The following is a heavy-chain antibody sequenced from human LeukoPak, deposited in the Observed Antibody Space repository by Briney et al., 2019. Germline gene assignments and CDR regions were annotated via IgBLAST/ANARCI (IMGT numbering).Heavy chain of an antibody. CDR2: INTNTGNP. J-gene: IGHJ4*02. CDR1: GYTFTSYA. CDR3: ARDYDSSGYYYYFDY. V-gene: IGHV7-4-1*02. Sequence: ASVTVSCKASGYTFTSYAMNWVRQAPGQGLEWMGWINTNTGNPTYAQGFTGRFVFSLDTSVSTAYLQISSLKAEDTAVYYCARDYDSSGYYYYFDYWGQGTLVTVSS. D-gene: IGHD3-22*01.